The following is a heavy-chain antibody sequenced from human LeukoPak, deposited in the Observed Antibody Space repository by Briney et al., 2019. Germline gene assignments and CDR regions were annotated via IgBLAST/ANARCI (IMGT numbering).Heavy chain of an antibody. J-gene: IGHJ2*01. D-gene: IGHD5-12*01. CDR1: GYTFTSYA. Sequence: ASVKVSCKASGYTFTSYAMNWVRQAPGQGLEWMGWMNPNSGNTGSAQKFQGRVTMTRDTAISTAYMELSSLRSEDTAVYYCARRRGYSHHPDDWYFDFWGRGTLVTVSS. V-gene: IGHV1-8*02. CDR2: MNPNSGNT. CDR3: ARRRGYSHHPDDWYFDF.